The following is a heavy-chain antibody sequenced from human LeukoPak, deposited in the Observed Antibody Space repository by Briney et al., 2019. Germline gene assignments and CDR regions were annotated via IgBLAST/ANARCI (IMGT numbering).Heavy chain of an antibody. CDR3: ARGSSDYFDY. CDR1: GFTFSSYS. D-gene: IGHD6-6*01. Sequence: GGSLRLSCAASGFTFSSYSMNWVRQAPGKGLEWVSYVTSSSGAIYYADSVKGRFTISRDNAKNSLYLQMNSLRAEDTAVYYCARGSSDYFDYWGQGTLVTVSS. CDR2: VTSSSGAI. J-gene: IGHJ4*02. V-gene: IGHV3-48*01.